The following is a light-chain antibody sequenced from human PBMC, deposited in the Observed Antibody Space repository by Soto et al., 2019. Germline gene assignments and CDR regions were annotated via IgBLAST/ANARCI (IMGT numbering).Light chain of an antibody. J-gene: IGKJ2*01. Sequence: DIQMTQSPSTLSASVGDRVTITCRASQSISSWLAWYQQKPGKAPKLLIYKASSLESGVPSSFSGSGSGTEFTLTICSLQPDDFATYYCQQYNSYPYTFGQGTKLDIK. CDR2: KAS. V-gene: IGKV1-5*03. CDR1: QSISSW. CDR3: QQYNSYPYT.